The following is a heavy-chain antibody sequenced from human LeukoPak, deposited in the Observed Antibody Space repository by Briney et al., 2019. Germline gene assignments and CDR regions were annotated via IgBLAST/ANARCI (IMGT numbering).Heavy chain of an antibody. CDR1: GITFSGFE. CDR2: ISDDGSTK. J-gene: IGHJ4*02. CDR3: SRRFRN. Sequence: GGSLRLSCVGSGITFSGFELNWVRQAPGKGLDWVSYISDDGSTKTYGDSVEGRFTISRDNAKNTLSLQMNSLRLEDTGVYYCSRRFRNWGRGILVTVSS. V-gene: IGHV3-48*03.